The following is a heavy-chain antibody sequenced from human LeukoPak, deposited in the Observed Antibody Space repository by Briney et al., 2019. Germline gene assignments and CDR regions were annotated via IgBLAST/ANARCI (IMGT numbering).Heavy chain of an antibody. D-gene: IGHD5-18*01. V-gene: IGHV5-51*01. Sequence: HGESLKISCKGSGYSFTSYWIGWVRQMPGKGLEWMGIIYPGDSDTRYSPSFQGQVTISADKSISTAYLQWSSLKASDTAMYYCARPRGGYSYGGHDAFDIWGQGTMVTVSS. CDR1: GYSFTSYW. CDR3: ARPRGGYSYGGHDAFDI. CDR2: IYPGDSDT. J-gene: IGHJ3*02.